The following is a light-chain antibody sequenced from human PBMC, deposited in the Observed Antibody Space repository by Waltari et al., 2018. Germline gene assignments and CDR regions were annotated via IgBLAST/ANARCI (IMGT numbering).Light chain of an antibody. V-gene: IGLV1-47*01. CDR3: ASWDDSLSGGI. J-gene: IGLJ2*01. Sequence: QSVLTQPPSASGPPGQRVTISCSGSSSNIGSNFVYWYQQFPGTAPKLLIFRNNQRPSWVPDRFSRSKSGSSASLAISGLRSDDEAHYYCASWDDSLSGGIFGGGTEVTVL. CDR1: SSNIGSNF. CDR2: RNN.